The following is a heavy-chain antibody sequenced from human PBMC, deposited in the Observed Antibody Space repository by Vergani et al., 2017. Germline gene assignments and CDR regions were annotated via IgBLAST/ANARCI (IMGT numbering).Heavy chain of an antibody. J-gene: IGHJ4*02. CDR3: ARTLGVDIVVVPAAPDY. CDR1: GYSFTSYW. CDR2: IYPGDSDT. D-gene: IGHD2-2*03. V-gene: IGHV5-51*03. Sequence: EVQLVPSGAEVKTPGASLKISCKGSGYSFTSYWIGWVRQTPGKGLGWMGIIYPGDSDTRYSPSFHGQVTISADKSISTAYLQWSSLKASDTAMYYCARTLGVDIVVVPAAPDYWGQGTLVTVSS.